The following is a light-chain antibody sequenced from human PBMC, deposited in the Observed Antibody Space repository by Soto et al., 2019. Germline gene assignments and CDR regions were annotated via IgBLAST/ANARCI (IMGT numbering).Light chain of an antibody. CDR1: QRVSSNY. CDR3: QQYGSSAPIT. CDR2: GAS. Sequence: VLTQSPGTLSLSPGERATLSCRAIQRVSSNYLAWYQQKPGQAPRLLIYGASIRATGIPDRFSGSGSETDFTLTISRLEPEDFALYYCQQYGSSAPITFGQGTRLEI. J-gene: IGKJ5*01. V-gene: IGKV3-20*01.